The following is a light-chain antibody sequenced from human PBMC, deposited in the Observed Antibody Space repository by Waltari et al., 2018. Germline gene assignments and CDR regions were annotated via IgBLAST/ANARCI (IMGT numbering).Light chain of an antibody. Sequence: QSALTQPASVSGSPGQSITISCTGTSSDVGSYNLVSWYQQHPGQGPKLMIYEVSKRPSGVSNRFSGSKSGNTASLTISGLQAEDEAEYYCCSYAGSKFYVFGTGTKVTVL. CDR3: CSYAGSKFYV. J-gene: IGLJ1*01. V-gene: IGLV2-23*02. CDR2: EVS. CDR1: SSDVGSYNL.